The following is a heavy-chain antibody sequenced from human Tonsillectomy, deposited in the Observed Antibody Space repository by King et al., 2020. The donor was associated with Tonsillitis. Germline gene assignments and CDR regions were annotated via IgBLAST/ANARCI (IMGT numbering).Heavy chain of an antibody. Sequence: QLQESGPGVVKPSETLSLTCTVSGGSISSSSYYWGWIRQPPGKGLEWIGSIYYSGSTYYNPSLKSRVTISVDTSKNQFSLKLSSVTAADTAVYYCARGLTYYYDSSGLSEPYGMDVWGQGTTVTVSS. D-gene: IGHD3-22*01. V-gene: IGHV4-39*01. J-gene: IGHJ6*02. CDR1: GGSISSSSYY. CDR3: ARGLTYYYDSSGLSEPYGMDV. CDR2: IYYSGST.